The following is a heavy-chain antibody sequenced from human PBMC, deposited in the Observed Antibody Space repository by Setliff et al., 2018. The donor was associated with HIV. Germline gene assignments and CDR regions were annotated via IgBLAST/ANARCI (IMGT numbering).Heavy chain of an antibody. D-gene: IGHD3-9*01. V-gene: IGHV4-34*01. J-gene: IGHJ3*02. CDR1: GESFSGYY. CDR2: INHSGSV. CDR3: ARQSPQVRYLDWLNAFDI. Sequence: PSETLSLTCAVYGESFSGYYWSWIRQPPGKGLEWIGEINHSGSVNCNPSLKSRVTISVDTPKNQFSLKLSYVTAADTAFYYCARQSPQVRYLDWLNAFDIWGQGTMVTVSS.